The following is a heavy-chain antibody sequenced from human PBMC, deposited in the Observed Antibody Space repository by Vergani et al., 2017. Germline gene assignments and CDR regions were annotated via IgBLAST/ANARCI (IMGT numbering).Heavy chain of an antibody. D-gene: IGHD5-12*01. CDR2: IYYSGST. CDR1: GGSISSYY. V-gene: IGHV4-59*08. J-gene: IGHJ3*02. CDR3: ARLGDIVATIGTFDI. Sequence: QVQLQQWGAGLLKPSETLSLTCAVYGGSISSYYWSWIRQPPGKGLEWIGYIYYSGSTNYNPSLKSRVTISVDTSKNQFSLKLSSVTAADTAVYYCARLGDIVATIGTFDIWGQGTMVTVSS.